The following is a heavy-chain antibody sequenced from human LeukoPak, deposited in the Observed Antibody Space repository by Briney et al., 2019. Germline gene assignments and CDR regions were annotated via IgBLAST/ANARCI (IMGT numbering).Heavy chain of an antibody. Sequence: GGSLRLSCAASGFTFSSYEMSWVRQAPGKGLEWVSYISSSGSTIYYADSVKGRFTISRDNAKNSLYLQMNSLRAEDTAVYYCARSGIAARPGIGYWGQGTLVTVSS. CDR3: ARSGIAARPGIGY. J-gene: IGHJ4*02. D-gene: IGHD6-6*01. CDR2: ISSSGSTI. CDR1: GFTFSSYE. V-gene: IGHV3-48*03.